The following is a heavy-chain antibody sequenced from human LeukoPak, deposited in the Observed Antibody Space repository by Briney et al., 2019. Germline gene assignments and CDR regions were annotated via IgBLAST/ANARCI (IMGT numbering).Heavy chain of an antibody. Sequence: PSETLSLTCAVYGGSFSGYYWSWIRQPPGKGLEWIGEINHSGSTNYNPSLKSRVTISVDTSKNQFSLKLSSVTAADTAVYYCARDAYPYSSDYWGQGTLVTVSS. CDR2: INHSGST. D-gene: IGHD2-21*01. CDR3: ARDAYPYSSDY. V-gene: IGHV4-34*01. CDR1: GGSFSGYY. J-gene: IGHJ4*02.